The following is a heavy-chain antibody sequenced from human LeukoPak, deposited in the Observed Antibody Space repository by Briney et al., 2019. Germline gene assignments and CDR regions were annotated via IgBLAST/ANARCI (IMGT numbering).Heavy chain of an antibody. V-gene: IGHV4-59*01. J-gene: IGHJ6*03. Sequence: PSETLSLTCTVSGGSISSYYWSWIRQPPGKGLEWIGYIYYSGSTNYNPSLKSRVTISVDTFKNQFSLKLSSVTAADTAVYYCARTTEAHSWRTRYYDYYMDVWGKGTPVTVSS. CDR2: IYYSGST. CDR3: ARTTEAHSWRTRYYDYYMDV. D-gene: IGHD6-13*01. CDR1: GGSISSYY.